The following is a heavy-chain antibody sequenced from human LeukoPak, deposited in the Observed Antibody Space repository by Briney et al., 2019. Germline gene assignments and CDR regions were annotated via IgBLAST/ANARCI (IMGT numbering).Heavy chain of an antibody. CDR1: GYTFTNYG. CDR3: ARRSRALGFDLDY. CDR2: ISAYNGNT. V-gene: IGHV1-18*01. D-gene: IGHD3-10*01. J-gene: IGHJ4*02. Sequence: ASVKVSCKASGYTFTNYGFSWVRQAPGQGLEWMGWISAYNGNTNYAQKLQGRVTMTTDTSTSTAYMELRSLRSDDAAVYYCARRSRALGFDLDYWGQGTLVTVSS.